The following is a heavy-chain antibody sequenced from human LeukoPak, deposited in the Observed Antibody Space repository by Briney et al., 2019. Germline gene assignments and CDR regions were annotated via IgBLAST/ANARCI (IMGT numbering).Heavy chain of an antibody. Sequence: SETLSLTCTVSGDSIRSYYWSWIRQPPGKGLEWIGYIYYSGSTNYNPSFKSRVTMSVDTSKNQFSLKLSSVTAADTAVYYCAREVIPNGFDYWGQGTLVTVSS. CDR2: IYYSGST. V-gene: IGHV4-59*01. J-gene: IGHJ4*02. D-gene: IGHD2-2*01. CDR1: GDSIRSYY. CDR3: AREVIPNGFDY.